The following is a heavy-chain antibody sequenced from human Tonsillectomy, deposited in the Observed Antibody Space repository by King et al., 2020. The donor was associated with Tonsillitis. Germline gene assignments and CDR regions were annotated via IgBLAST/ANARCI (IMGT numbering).Heavy chain of an antibody. CDR2: IYYSGST. V-gene: IGHV4-30-4*01. CDR1: GGSIRTGDYY. Sequence: VQLQESGPGLVKPSQTLSLTCTVSGGSIRTGDYYWSWIRQPPGKGLEWIGYIYYSGSTYYNPSLKSRVTISVDTSKKQFSLRLSSVTAADTAVYYCAREWSAVADCSSTSCYTGAFDYWGQGTLVTVSS. CDR3: AREWSAVADCSSTSCYTGAFDY. D-gene: IGHD2-2*02. J-gene: IGHJ4*02.